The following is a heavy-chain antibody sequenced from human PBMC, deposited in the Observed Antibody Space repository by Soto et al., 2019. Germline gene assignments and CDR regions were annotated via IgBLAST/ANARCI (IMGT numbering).Heavy chain of an antibody. CDR2: IYYSGST. V-gene: IGHV4-31*03. J-gene: IGHJ4*02. Sequence: VQLQESGPGLVKPSQTLSLTCTVSGGSISSGGYYWSWIRQHPGKGLEWIGYIYYSGSTYYNPSLKSRVTISVDTSKNQFSLKLSSVTAADTAVFYCARGGRQATYYFDYWGQGTLVTVSS. D-gene: IGHD5-12*01. CDR3: ARGGRQATYYFDY. CDR1: GGSISSGGYY.